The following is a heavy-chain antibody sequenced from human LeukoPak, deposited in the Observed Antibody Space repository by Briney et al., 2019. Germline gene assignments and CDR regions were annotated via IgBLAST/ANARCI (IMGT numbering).Heavy chain of an antibody. J-gene: IGHJ1*01. CDR3: ARPYCSSTSCYTSTYFQH. Sequence: KPSETLSLTCAVYGGSFSGYYWSWIRQPPGKGLEWIGEINHSGSTNYNPSLKSRVTISVDTSKNQFSLKLSSVTAADTAVYYCARPYCSSTSCYTSTYFQHWGQGTLVTVSS. CDR2: INHSGST. CDR1: GGSFSGYY. D-gene: IGHD2-2*02. V-gene: IGHV4-34*01.